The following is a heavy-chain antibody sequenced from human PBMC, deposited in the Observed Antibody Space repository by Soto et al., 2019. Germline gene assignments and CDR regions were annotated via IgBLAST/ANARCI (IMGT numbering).Heavy chain of an antibody. J-gene: IGHJ6*02. V-gene: IGHV4-34*01. CDR3: ARGYYDILTGLYYYSCMYG. CDR1: GGSFSGYY. D-gene: IGHD3-9*01. Sequence: SETLSLTCAVYGGSFSGYYWSWIRQPPGKGLEWIGEINHSGSTNYNPSLKSRVTISVDTSKNQFSLKLSSVTAADTAVYYCARGYYDILTGLYYYSCMYGWGQGAPVTV. CDR2: INHSGST.